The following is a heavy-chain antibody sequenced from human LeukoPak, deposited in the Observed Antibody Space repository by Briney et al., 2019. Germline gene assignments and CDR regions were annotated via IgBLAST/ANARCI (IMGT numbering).Heavy chain of an antibody. CDR2: IYYSGST. V-gene: IGHV4-59*08. CDR1: GGSISSYY. D-gene: IGHD3-3*01. J-gene: IGHJ6*03. Sequence: SETLSLTCTVSGGSISSYYWSWIRQPPGKGLEWIGYIYYSGSTNYNPSLKSRVTISVDTSKNQFSLKLSSVTAADTAVYYCARQYYDFWSGYYIQARYYYYYYMDVWGKGTTVTVSS. CDR3: ARQYYDFWSGYYIQARYYYYYYMDV.